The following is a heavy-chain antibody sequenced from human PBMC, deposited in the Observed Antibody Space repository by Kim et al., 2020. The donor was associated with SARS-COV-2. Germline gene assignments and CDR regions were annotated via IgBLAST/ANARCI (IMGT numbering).Heavy chain of an antibody. CDR2: ISSSSSYI. V-gene: IGHV3-21*01. J-gene: IGHJ6*02. CDR1: GFTFSSYS. Sequence: GSLRLSCAASGFTFSSYSMNWVRQAPGKGLEWVSSISSSSSYIYYADSVKGRFTISRDNAKNSLYLQMNSLRAEDTAVYYCARGDSVAYYDSYYYYGMDVWGQGTTVTVSS. CDR3: ARGDSVAYYDSYYYYGMDV. D-gene: IGHD3-22*01.